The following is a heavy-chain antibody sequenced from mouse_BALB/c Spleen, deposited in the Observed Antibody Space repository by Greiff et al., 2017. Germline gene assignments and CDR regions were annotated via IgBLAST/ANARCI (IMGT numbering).Heavy chain of an antibody. V-gene: IGHV14-3*02. Sequence: VQLQQSGAELVKPGASVTLSCTASGFNIKDTYMHWVKQRPEQGLEWIGRIDPANGTTKYDPKFQGMATITADTSSNTAYLQLSSLTSDDTAVYSCASSPSYYGSSPRRDYWGQGTSVTVSS. J-gene: IGHJ4*01. CDR1: GFNIKDTY. D-gene: IGHD1-1*01. CDR3: ASSPSYYGSSPRRDY. CDR2: IDPANGTT.